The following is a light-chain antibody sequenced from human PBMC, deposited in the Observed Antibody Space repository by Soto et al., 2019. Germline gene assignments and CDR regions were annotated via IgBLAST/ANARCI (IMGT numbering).Light chain of an antibody. CDR2: DVS. Sequence: QCVLTQPRSVSGSPGQSVTISCTGASCDVGAYNYVSWYQQHPGKAPKLMIYDVSTRPSGVPDRFSGSKSGTTASLTISGLQAEDEANYYCCSYAGSPYVFGTGTKVTVL. V-gene: IGLV2-11*01. CDR3: CSYAGSPYV. CDR1: SCDVGAYNY. J-gene: IGLJ1*01.